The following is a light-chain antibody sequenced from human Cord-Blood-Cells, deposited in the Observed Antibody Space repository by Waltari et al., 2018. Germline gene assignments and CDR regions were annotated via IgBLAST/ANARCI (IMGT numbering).Light chain of an antibody. CDR2: SNN. Sequence: QPVLTQPPSASGTPGQRVTISRSGSSPNTGSKTVTWYQQLPGTAPKHLIYSNNQRPSGVPDRFSGSKSGTSASLAISGLQSEDEADYYCAAWDDSLNGPVFGGGTKLTVL. CDR1: SPNTGSKT. J-gene: IGLJ2*01. V-gene: IGLV1-44*01. CDR3: AAWDDSLNGPV.